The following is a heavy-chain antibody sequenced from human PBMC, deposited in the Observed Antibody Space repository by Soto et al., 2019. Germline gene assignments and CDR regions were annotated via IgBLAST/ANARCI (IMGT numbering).Heavy chain of an antibody. V-gene: IGHV3-53*02. Sequence: EVPLVETVGGLLQHGGSLSLSCAASGFSVISNYMNWVRQAPGKELEWVSVLYSGDSTDYADSVKSRFTISRDISKNTLYLQRNSLRAEDTAMYDWARAGNGVGWGRLDYWGQGTQVTVSS. D-gene: IGHD2-8*01. CDR2: LYSGDST. J-gene: IGHJ4*02. CDR1: GFSVISNY. CDR3: ARAGNGVGWGRLDY.